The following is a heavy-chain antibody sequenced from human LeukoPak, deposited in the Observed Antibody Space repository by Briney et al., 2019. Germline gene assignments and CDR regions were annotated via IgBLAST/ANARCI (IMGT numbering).Heavy chain of an antibody. D-gene: IGHD3-10*01. CDR1: GFSVSSNY. CDR3: AREKIMVRGVYDY. Sequence: PGGSLRLSCAASGFSVSSNYMSWVRQAPGKGLEWVSVIYSGGSTSYVDSVKGRFTISRDNSKNTLYLQMNSLRAEDTAVYYCAREKIMVRGVYDYSGQGTLVTVSS. J-gene: IGHJ4*02. CDR2: IYSGGST. V-gene: IGHV3-53*01.